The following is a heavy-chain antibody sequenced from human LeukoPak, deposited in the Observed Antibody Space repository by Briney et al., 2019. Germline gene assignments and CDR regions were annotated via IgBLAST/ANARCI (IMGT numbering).Heavy chain of an antibody. J-gene: IGHJ4*02. CDR1: GFTFSSYS. CDR3: ARGWLGSSSEGFGY. V-gene: IGHV3-48*01. CDR2: ISSSSSTI. Sequence: GGSLRLSCAASGFTFSSYSMNWVRQAPGKGLEWVSYISSSSSTIYYADSVKGRFTISRDNAKSSLYLQMNSLRAEDTAVYYCARGWLGSSSEGFGYWGQGTLVTVSS. D-gene: IGHD6-6*01.